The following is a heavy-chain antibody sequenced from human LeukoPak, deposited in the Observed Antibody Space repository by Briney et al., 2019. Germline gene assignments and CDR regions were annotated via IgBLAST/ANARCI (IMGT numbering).Heavy chain of an antibody. V-gene: IGHV1-69*04. J-gene: IGHJ3*02. CDR1: GDTIRNYA. Sequence: ASVKVSCNAAGDTIRNYAISWVRQAPGQGLEWMGTIIPIVTITNYAQKVQDRGTITADKSTGKAYMELSSLRSEDTDIYYCASGYYDNSGAGRAIGGFAIWGQGTMVTGSS. CDR2: IIPIVTIT. D-gene: IGHD3-22*01. CDR3: ASGYYDNSGAGRAIGGFAI.